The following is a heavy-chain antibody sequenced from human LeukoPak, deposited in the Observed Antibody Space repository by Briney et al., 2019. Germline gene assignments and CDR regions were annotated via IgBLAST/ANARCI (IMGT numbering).Heavy chain of an antibody. J-gene: IGHJ4*02. CDR1: GGTFSSYA. Sequence: SVKVSCKASGGTFSSYAISWVRQAPGQGLEWMGRIIPILGIANYAQKFQGRVTITADKSTSTAYMELRSLRSDDTAVYYCARDHVALGIAAAGTMVYWGQGTLVTVSS. V-gene: IGHV1-69*04. CDR2: IIPILGIA. D-gene: IGHD6-13*01. CDR3: ARDHVALGIAAAGTMVY.